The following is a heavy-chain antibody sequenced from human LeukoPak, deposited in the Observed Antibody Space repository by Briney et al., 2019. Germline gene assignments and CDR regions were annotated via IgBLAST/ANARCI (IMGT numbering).Heavy chain of an antibody. CDR1: GFTFSSYA. CDR2: INKDGSET. J-gene: IGHJ6*02. V-gene: IGHV3-7*01. D-gene: IGHD3-16*01. CDR3: ARVLLGNAYDAMDV. Sequence: GGSLRLSCAASGFTFSSYAMSWVRQAPGQGLEWVANINKDGSETYYVDSVKGRFTISRDNAKNSQYLQMNSLRAEDTAVYYCARVLLGNAYDAMDVWGQGTTVTVSS.